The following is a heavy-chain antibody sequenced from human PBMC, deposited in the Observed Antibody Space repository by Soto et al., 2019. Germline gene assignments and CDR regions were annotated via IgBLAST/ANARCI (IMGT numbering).Heavy chain of an antibody. CDR3: AKPPKKPYCTNGVCRYY. J-gene: IGHJ4*02. D-gene: IGHD2-8*01. Sequence: GGSLRLSCAASGFTFSSYAMSWVRQAPGKGLQWVSAISGSGGSTYYADSVKGRFTISRDNSKNTLYLQMNSLRAEDTAVYYCAKPPKKPYCTNGVCRYYWGQGTLVTVSS. V-gene: IGHV3-23*01. CDR1: GFTFSSYA. CDR2: ISGSGGST.